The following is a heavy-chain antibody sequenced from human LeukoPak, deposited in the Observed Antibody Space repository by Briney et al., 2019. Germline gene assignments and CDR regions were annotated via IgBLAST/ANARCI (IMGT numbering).Heavy chain of an antibody. CDR2: INHSGGT. V-gene: IGHV4-34*01. Sequence: SETLSLTCAVYGGSFSGYYWSWIRQPPGKGLEWIGEINHSGGTNYNPSLKSRVTISVDTSKNQFSLKLSSVTAADTAVYYCARGPQWLRLSCGFDYWGQGTLVTVSS. CDR3: ARGPQWLRLSCGFDY. CDR1: GGSFSGYY. J-gene: IGHJ4*02. D-gene: IGHD5-12*01.